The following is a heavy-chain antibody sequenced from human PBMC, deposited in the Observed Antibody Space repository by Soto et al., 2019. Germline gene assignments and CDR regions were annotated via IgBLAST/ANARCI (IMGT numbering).Heavy chain of an antibody. CDR1: GFTVSDNY. J-gene: IGHJ4*02. D-gene: IGHD2-2*01. CDR2: IYSGGST. Sequence: EVQLVETGGGSIQPGGSLRLSCAASGFTVSDNYMSWVRQAPGKGLEWVSVIYSGGSTYYADSVKGRFTISRDNSKNTLYLQINSLRGEDTAVYYCARGEHVPASNASNYYFDYWGQGTLVTVSS. V-gene: IGHV3-53*02. CDR3: ARGEHVPASNASNYYFDY.